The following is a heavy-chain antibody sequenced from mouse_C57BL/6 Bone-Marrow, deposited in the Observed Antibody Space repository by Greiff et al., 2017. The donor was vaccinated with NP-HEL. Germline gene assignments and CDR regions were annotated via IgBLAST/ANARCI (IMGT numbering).Heavy chain of an antibody. CDR1: GFSLTSYG. CDR3: AKVDGYYDYAMDY. D-gene: IGHD2-3*01. Sequence: VQLVESGPGLVQPSQSLSITCTVSGFSLTSYGVHWVRQSPGKGLEWLGVIWRGGSTDYNAAFMSRLSITKDNSKSQVFFKMNSLQADDTAIYYCAKVDGYYDYAMDYWGQGTSVTVSS. V-gene: IGHV2-5*01. J-gene: IGHJ4*01. CDR2: IWRGGST.